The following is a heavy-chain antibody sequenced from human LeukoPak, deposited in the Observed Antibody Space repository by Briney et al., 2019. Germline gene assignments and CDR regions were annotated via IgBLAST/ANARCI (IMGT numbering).Heavy chain of an antibody. Sequence: SETLSLTCTVSGGSISSYYWSWIRQPPGKGLEWIGYIYYSGSTNYNPSLKSRVTISVDTSKNQFSLKLSSVTAADTAVYYCARERRMIESPTHYYGMDVWGQGTTVTVSS. J-gene: IGHJ6*02. CDR2: IYYSGST. D-gene: IGHD3-22*01. V-gene: IGHV4-59*01. CDR3: ARERRMIESPTHYYGMDV. CDR1: GGSISSYY.